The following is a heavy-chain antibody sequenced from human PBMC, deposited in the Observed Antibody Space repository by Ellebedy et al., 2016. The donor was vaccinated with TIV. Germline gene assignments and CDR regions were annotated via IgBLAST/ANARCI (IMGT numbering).Heavy chain of an antibody. D-gene: IGHD3-22*01. J-gene: IGHJ4*02. V-gene: IGHV1-46*01. CDR2: INPTSGSS. CDR1: GYTFTSYF. Sequence: ASVKVSCKASGYTFTSYFLYWVRQAPGQGLEWMGIINPTSGSSNYAQKFQGRVTMTRDTSTSTVYMDLSSLRFEDTAVYYCARGDNYYYDSSGYYYSYWGQGTLVTVSS. CDR3: ARGDNYYYDSSGYYYSY.